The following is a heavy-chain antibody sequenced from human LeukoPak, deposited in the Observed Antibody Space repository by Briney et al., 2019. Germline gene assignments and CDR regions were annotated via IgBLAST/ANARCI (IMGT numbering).Heavy chain of an antibody. Sequence: SETLSLTCAVYGGSFSGYYWSWLRQPPGRGLEWIGEINHSGSTNYNPSLKSRVTISVDTSKNQFSLKLSPVTAADTAVYYCAREVAWYCSSTSCPGGPDYWGQGTLVTVSS. V-gene: IGHV4-34*01. CDR3: AREVAWYCSSTSCPGGPDY. CDR2: INHSGST. D-gene: IGHD2-2*01. J-gene: IGHJ4*02. CDR1: GGSFSGYY.